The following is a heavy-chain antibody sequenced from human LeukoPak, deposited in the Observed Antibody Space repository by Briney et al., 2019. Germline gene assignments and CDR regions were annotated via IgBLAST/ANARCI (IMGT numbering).Heavy chain of an antibody. CDR2: ITSSVGST. CDR3: AKDLGYTMVGGEAPPAYYFDY. V-gene: IGHV3-23*01. Sequence: GGSLRLACAPSGFTFSSYTMSCVRKTPEKGPEWVSAITSSVGSTYYADSVKGRFTIYRENSKNTLYLQMNSLRAEDTAVYYCAKDLGYTMVGGEAPPAYYFDYWGQGTLVTVSS. CDR1: GFTFSSYT. J-gene: IGHJ4*02. D-gene: IGHD3-10*01.